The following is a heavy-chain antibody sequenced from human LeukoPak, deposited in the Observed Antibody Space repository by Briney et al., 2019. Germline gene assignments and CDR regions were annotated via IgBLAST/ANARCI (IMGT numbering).Heavy chain of an antibody. D-gene: IGHD3-22*01. CDR1: GGTFSSYA. CDR3: ARVSVRGSDYYDSSGYHY. CDR2: IIPIFGIA. Sequence: SVKVSCKASGGTFSSYAISWVRQAPGQGLEWMERIIPIFGIANYAQKFQGRVTITADKSTSTAYMELSSLRSEDTAVYYCARVSVRGSDYYDSSGYHYWGQGTLVTVSS. J-gene: IGHJ4*02. V-gene: IGHV1-69*04.